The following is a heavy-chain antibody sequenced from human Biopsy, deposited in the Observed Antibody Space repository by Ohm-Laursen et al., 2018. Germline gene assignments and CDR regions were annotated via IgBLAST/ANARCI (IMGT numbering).Heavy chain of an antibody. CDR1: GGSFTGHY. Sequence: SETLSLTCTVSGGSFTGHYWTWIRQPPGKGLEWIGHISHTGYTSYKSSLKSRVTILLDTSRKHFSLRLTSLAAADTAVYYCARGSNEYGGLYFPHWGQGMLVTVSS. J-gene: IGHJ1*01. V-gene: IGHV4-59*11. CDR3: ARGSNEYGGLYFPH. D-gene: IGHD4-23*01. CDR2: ISHTGYT.